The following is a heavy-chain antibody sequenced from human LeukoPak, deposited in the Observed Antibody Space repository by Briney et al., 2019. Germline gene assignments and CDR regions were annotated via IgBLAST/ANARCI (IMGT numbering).Heavy chain of an antibody. CDR2: ITPDKGKT. CDR1: GYTFSRYG. V-gene: IGHV1-18*01. D-gene: IGHD3-10*01. CDR3: ARSWHGSGTLDWFDP. Sequence: GASVKVSCKSSGYTFSRYGISWLRQAPGQGLEWMGWITPDKGKTEYAQKFQDRFTMTTDTSTSTGYMELRNLRSDDSAVYYCARSWHGSGTLDWFDPWGQGTLVAVSS. J-gene: IGHJ5*02.